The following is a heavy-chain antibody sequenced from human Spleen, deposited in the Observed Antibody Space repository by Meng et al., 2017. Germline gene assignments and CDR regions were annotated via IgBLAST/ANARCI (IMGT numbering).Heavy chain of an antibody. J-gene: IGHJ4*02. D-gene: IGHD3-22*01. CDR1: GGSLSGYY. CDR2: IIHGGSP. Sequence: VQLQQWGAGLLKPSETLSLTCAVFGGSLSGYYCNWFRQPPGKGLEWIGEIIHGGSPSYNPSLKSRVTISIDTSKNQFSLKIDSVTAADTAVYYCRHYDSNGVAAASDSWGQGTLVTVSS. V-gene: IGHV4-34*12. CDR3: RHYDSNGVAAASDS.